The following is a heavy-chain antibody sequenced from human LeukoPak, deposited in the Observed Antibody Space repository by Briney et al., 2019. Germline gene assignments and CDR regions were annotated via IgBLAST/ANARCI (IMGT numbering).Heavy chain of an antibody. J-gene: IGHJ4*02. Sequence: ASVKVSCKVSGYTLTELSMHWVRQAPGKGLEWMGGFDPEDGETIYAQKFQGRVTMTEDTSTDTAYMELSSLRSEDTAVYYCATEFSLVGATFHYFDYWGQGTLVTVSS. D-gene: IGHD1-26*01. CDR1: GYTLTELS. V-gene: IGHV1-24*01. CDR3: ATEFSLVGATFHYFDY. CDR2: FDPEDGET.